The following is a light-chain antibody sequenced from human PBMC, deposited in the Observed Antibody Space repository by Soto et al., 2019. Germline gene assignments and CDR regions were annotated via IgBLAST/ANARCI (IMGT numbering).Light chain of an antibody. J-gene: IGLJ2*01. CDR3: CSYAGSSSFRVL. Sequence: QSALTQPASVSGSPGQSITISCTGTSGDIGSYNRVSWYQQHPGKAPKLIIYDVTKRPSGVPDRFSGSKSGNTASLIISGLQAADEAEYYCCCCSYAGSSSFRVLFGGGTKLTVL. V-gene: IGLV2-11*01. CDR2: DVT. CDR1: SGDIGSYNR.